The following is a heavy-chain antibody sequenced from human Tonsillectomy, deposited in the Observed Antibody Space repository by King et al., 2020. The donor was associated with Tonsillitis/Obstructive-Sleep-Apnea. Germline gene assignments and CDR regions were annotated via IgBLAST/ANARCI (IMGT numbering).Heavy chain of an antibody. CDR1: GGSFGGYY. Sequence: VQLQQWGAGLLKPSETLSLTCAVYGGSFGGYYWNWIRQPPGKGLECIGEINHSGSTNYNPSLKSRVTISVDTSKNQFSLKLSSVTAADTAVYYCARGGARYSNPPRAGHYYYYYMDVWGKGTTVTVSS. D-gene: IGHD4-11*01. CDR2: INHSGST. V-gene: IGHV4-34*01. J-gene: IGHJ6*03. CDR3: ARGGARYSNPPRAGHYYYYYMDV.